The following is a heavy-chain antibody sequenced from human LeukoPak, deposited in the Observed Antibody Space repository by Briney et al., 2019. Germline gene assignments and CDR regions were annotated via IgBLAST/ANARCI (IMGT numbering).Heavy chain of an antibody. Sequence: GGSLRLSCAASGFTFSNFAMHWVRQAPGKGLEWVAVISYDGDNEYYADSVKGQFTISRDNSKDRLYLQMNSLRPEGTAMYYCARVRGGRSWYYYGMDVWGRGTTVTVSS. V-gene: IGHV3-30-3*01. D-gene: IGHD3-16*01. CDR1: GFTFSNFA. CDR3: ARVRGGRSWYYYGMDV. CDR2: ISYDGDNE. J-gene: IGHJ6*02.